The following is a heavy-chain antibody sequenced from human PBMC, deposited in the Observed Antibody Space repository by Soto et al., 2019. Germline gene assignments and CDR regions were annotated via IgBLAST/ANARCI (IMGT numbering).Heavy chain of an antibody. Sequence: QVQLVESGGGVVQPGRSLRLSCAASGFTFSSYAMHWVRQAPGKGLEWVAVISYDGSNKYYADSVKGRFTISRDNSKNTLYLQMNSLRAEDTAVYYCARSLAAAGTDYYYDYGMDVWGQGTTVTVSS. CDR2: ISYDGSNK. V-gene: IGHV3-30-3*01. D-gene: IGHD6-13*01. J-gene: IGHJ6*02. CDR3: ARSLAAAGTDYYYDYGMDV. CDR1: GFTFSSYA.